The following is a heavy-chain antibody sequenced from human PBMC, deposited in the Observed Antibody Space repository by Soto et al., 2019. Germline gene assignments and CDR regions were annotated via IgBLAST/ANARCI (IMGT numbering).Heavy chain of an antibody. CDR1: GGSISSGGYS. CDR2: IYHSGST. CDR3: AGLYYYGSGSRDADY. J-gene: IGHJ4*02. Sequence: SETLSLTCAVSGGSISSGGYSWSWIRQPPGKGLEWIGYIYHSGSTYYNPSLKSRVAISVDRSKNQFSLKLSSVTAADTAVYYCAGLYYYGSGSRDADYWGQGTLVTVSS. D-gene: IGHD3-10*01. V-gene: IGHV4-30-2*01.